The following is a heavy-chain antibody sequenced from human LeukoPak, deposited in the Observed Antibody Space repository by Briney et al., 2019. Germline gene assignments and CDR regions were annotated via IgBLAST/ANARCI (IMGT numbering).Heavy chain of an antibody. J-gene: IGHJ4*02. CDR1: GYTFTGYY. CDR3: ARERLEQWRVTPYYFDY. V-gene: IGHV1-2*02. D-gene: IGHD6-19*01. Sequence: ASVKVSCKASGYTFTGYYMHWVRQAPGHGREWMGWINPNSGGTNYAQKFQGRVTMTRDTSISTAYMELSRLRSDDTAVYYCARERLEQWRVTPYYFDYWGQGTLVTVSS. CDR2: INPNSGGT.